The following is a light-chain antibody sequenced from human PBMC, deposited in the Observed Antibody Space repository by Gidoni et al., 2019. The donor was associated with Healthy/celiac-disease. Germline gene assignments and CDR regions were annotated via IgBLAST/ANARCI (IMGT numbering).Light chain of an antibody. V-gene: IGKV1-8*01. CDR2: AAS. CDR3: QQYYSYPRT. J-gene: IGKJ1*01. Sequence: AIRLTQSPSSPSASTGDRVTITCRASQGISSYLAWYQQKPGKAPKLLIYAASTLQSGVPSRVSGSGSGTDFTLTISCLQSEDFATYYCQQYYSYPRTFGQXTKVEIK. CDR1: QGISSY.